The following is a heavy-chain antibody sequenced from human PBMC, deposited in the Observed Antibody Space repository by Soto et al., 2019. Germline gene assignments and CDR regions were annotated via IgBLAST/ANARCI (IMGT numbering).Heavy chain of an antibody. CDR2: INPSGGST. CDR3: ARVLPAGSYYYYGMDV. V-gene: IGHV1-46*01. D-gene: IGHD6-13*01. J-gene: IGHJ6*02. CDR1: GYTFTSYY. Sequence: QVQLVQSGAEVKKPGASVKVSCKASGYTFTSYYMHWVRQAPGQGLEWMGIINPSGGSTSYAQKFQGRVTMTRDTSTSTVYMALSSLRSEDTAVYYCARVLPAGSYYYYGMDVWGQGTTVTVSS.